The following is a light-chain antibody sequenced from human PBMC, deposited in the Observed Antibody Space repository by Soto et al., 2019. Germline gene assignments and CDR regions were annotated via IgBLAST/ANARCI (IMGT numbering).Light chain of an antibody. CDR2: KAS. CDR3: QQYYSYPGT. Sequence: DIQMTQSPSTLSVSVGDRVTITCRASQTISSWLAWYQQKPGKAPKLLIYKASSLESGVPSRFSGSRSGTEFTLTISSLQPDDFATYFCQQYYSYPGTFGQGTKVDIK. J-gene: IGKJ1*01. CDR1: QTISSW. V-gene: IGKV1-5*03.